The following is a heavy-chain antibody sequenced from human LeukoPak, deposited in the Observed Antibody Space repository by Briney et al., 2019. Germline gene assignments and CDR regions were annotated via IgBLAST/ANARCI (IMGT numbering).Heavy chain of an antibody. CDR3: ATGRYSSSWLHFDY. D-gene: IGHD6-13*01. Sequence: GASVTVSCKASGYTFTDYYLHWVRQALGKGLAWMAGFDPEDGETIYAQKFQGRVTMTEDTSTDTAYMELSSLRSEDTAVYYCATGRYSSSWLHFDYWGQGTLVTVSS. CDR2: FDPEDGET. CDR1: GYTFTDYY. V-gene: IGHV1-24*01. J-gene: IGHJ4*02.